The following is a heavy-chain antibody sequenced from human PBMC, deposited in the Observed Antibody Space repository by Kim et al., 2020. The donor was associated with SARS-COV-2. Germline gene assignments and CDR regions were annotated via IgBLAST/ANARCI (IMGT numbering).Heavy chain of an antibody. D-gene: IGHD3-9*01. CDR1: GFTFSSYA. J-gene: IGHJ3*02. CDR2: ISSNGGST. V-gene: IGHV3-64*01. Sequence: GGSLRLSCAASGFTFSSYAMHWVRQAPGKGLEYVSAISSNGGSTYYANSVKGRFTISRDNSKNTLYLQMGSLRAEDMAVYYCARGYGIRYFDWYPNSADDAFDTWGEGAMCSLSS. CDR3: ARGYGIRYFDWYPNSADDAFDT.